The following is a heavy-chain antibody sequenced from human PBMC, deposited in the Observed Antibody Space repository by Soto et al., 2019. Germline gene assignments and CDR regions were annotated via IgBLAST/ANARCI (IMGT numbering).Heavy chain of an antibody. V-gene: IGHV1-69*13. CDR1: GGTFSSYA. J-gene: IGHJ5*02. CDR2: IIPIFGTA. D-gene: IGHD3-3*01. CDR3: AGGETYYDFWSGYVWFDP. Sequence: SVKVSCNASGGTFSSYAISWVRQVPGHGLEWMGGIIPIFGTANYAQKFQGRVTITADESTSTAYMELSSLRSEDTAVYYCAGGETYYDFWSGYVWFDPWGQGTLVTVS.